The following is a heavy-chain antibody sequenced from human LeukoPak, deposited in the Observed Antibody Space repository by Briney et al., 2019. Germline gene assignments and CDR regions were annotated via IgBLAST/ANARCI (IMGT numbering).Heavy chain of an antibody. Sequence: PSETQSLTCVDYGESFRGYYWSWIRQPPRKRLEWSGEVYDSGSTTYNLSLKSRATLSVDTSKNQISLKLSSVTAVDTAVYYCAREGRSYSSSWYVAFDIWGQGTMVTVSS. J-gene: IGHJ3*02. CDR2: VYDSGST. CDR3: AREGRSYSSSWYVAFDI. D-gene: IGHD6-13*01. V-gene: IGHV4-34*01. CDR1: GESFRGYY.